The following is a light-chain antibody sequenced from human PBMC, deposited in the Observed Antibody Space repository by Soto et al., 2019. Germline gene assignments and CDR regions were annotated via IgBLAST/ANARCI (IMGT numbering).Light chain of an antibody. CDR1: SIDVGGYNY. V-gene: IGLV2-8*01. CDR2: EVS. J-gene: IGLJ1*01. Sequence: QSALTQPPSASGSPGQSVTISCTGASIDVGGYNYVSWYQQHPGKAPKLMIYEVSKRPSGVPDRFSGSKSGNTASLTVSGLQAVDEAESSSSSYAVNGYVLGTSTKDT. CDR3: SSYAVNGYV.